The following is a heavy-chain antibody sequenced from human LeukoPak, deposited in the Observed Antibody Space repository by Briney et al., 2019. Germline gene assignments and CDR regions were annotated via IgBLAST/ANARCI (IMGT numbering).Heavy chain of an antibody. D-gene: IGHD2/OR15-2a*01. V-gene: IGHV3-48*03. CDR3: ANQDSTEYSYYFDF. Sequence: GGSLRLSCAASGFTFSSYEMDWVRQAPGKGLEWVSYISSSGSTIYYADSVKGRFTISRDNAKNSLYLQMNSLRAEDTAVYYCANQDSTEYSYYFDFWGQGTLVTVSS. J-gene: IGHJ4*02. CDR1: GFTFSSYE. CDR2: ISSSGSTI.